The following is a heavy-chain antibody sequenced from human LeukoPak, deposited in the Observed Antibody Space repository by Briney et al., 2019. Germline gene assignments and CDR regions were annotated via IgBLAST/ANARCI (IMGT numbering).Heavy chain of an antibody. CDR1: GDTFSSFA. D-gene: IGHD2-2*01. CDR3: ARSSSTYMETLLSY. J-gene: IGHJ4*02. V-gene: IGHV1-69*04. CDR2: IIPVLALA. Sequence: SVKVSCKASGDTFSSFAINWVRQAPGQGLEWMGRIIPVLALANYAQKFQDRVTITADKSTSTAYMELSSLRSDDTAVYYCARSSSTYMETLLSYWGQGTLVTVSS.